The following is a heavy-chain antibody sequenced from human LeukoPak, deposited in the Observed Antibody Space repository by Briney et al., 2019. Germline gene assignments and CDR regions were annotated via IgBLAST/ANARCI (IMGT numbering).Heavy chain of an antibody. V-gene: IGHV3-7*01. CDR3: LRGDRRDY. CDR1: GFIFSRFW. CDR2: IKQDDSEI. Sequence: GGSLRLSCAASGFIFSRFWMTWVRQAPGQGLEWVANIKQDDSEIYYVDSVKGRFTISRDNAKDSLYLQMNSLRVEDTAVYYCLRGDRRDYWGQGTLVTVSS. J-gene: IGHJ4*02.